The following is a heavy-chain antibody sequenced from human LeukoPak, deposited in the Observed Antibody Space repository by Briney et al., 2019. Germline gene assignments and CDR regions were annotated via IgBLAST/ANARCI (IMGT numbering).Heavy chain of an antibody. CDR2: ISSSSSYI. D-gene: IGHD3-10*01. V-gene: IGHV3-21*01. Sequence: GGSLSLSCEASGFTLSSYSMNWVRQAPGKGLEWVSSISSSSSYIYYADSVKGRSTISRDNAKNSLYLQMNSLRAEDTAVYYCARDYYGPVQNWGQGTLVTVPS. CDR1: GFTLSSYS. J-gene: IGHJ4*02. CDR3: ARDYYGPVQN.